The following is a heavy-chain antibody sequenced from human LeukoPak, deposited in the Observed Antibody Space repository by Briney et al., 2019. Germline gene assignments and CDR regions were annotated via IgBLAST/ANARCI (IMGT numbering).Heavy chain of an antibody. D-gene: IGHD6-19*01. CDR3: ARLRQWLVFIDY. V-gene: IGHV4-39*01. Sequence: SETLSLTCTVSGGSISSSSYYWGWIRQPPGKGLEWIGSIYYSGSTYYNPSLKSRVTISVDTSKNQFSLKLSSVTAADTAVYYCARLRQWLVFIDYWGQGTLVTVSS. J-gene: IGHJ4*02. CDR1: GGSISSSSYY. CDR2: IYYSGST.